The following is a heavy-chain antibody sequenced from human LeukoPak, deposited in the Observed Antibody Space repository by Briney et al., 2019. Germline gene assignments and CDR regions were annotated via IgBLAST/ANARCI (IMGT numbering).Heavy chain of an antibody. CDR2: IYYSGST. Sequence: SETLSLTCTVSGGSISSSYYWAWIRQPPGKGLEWIGNIYYSGSTYYNPSLKSRVTISVDTSKNQFSLKLSSVTAAATAVYYCPRIDTTLAPYFDYWGQGTLVTVSS. CDR1: GGSISSSYY. V-gene: IGHV4-39*01. D-gene: IGHD5-18*01. CDR3: PRIDTTLAPYFDY. J-gene: IGHJ4*02.